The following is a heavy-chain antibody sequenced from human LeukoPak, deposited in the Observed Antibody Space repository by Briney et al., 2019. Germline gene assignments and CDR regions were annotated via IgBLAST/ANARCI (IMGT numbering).Heavy chain of an antibody. V-gene: IGHV4-59*08. CDR2: IYYSGST. Sequence: PSETLSLTCTVSGGSISSYYWSWIRQPPGKGLEWIGYIYYSGSTNYNPSLKSRVTISVDTSKNQFSLKLSSVTAADTAVYYCARRSPTGGTGWYFDLWGRGTLVTVSS. CDR1: GGSISSYY. CDR3: ARRSPTGGTGWYFDL. D-gene: IGHD1-14*01. J-gene: IGHJ2*01.